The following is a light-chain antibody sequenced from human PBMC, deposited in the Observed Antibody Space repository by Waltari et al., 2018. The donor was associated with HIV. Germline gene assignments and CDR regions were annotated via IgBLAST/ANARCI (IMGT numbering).Light chain of an antibody. CDR2: DDR. CDR1: NTGRKS. CDR3: HVWNSTSDLGV. V-gene: IGLV3-21*02. Sequence: SSVLTQPPSVSVAPGQTARIPCGGPNTGRKSVHWYQQRPGQAPVLVVYDDRVRPSGIPERFSGSNSGNTATLTISRVEAGDEADYYCHVWNSTSDLGVFGGGTQLTVL. J-gene: IGLJ7*01.